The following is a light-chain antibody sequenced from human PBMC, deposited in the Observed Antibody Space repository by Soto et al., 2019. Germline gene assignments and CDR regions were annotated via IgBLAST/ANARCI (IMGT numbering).Light chain of an antibody. J-gene: IGKJ1*01. V-gene: IGKV3-20*01. Sequence: EILLTQSPGTLSLSPGERGTLTCRASQSVSNNYLAWYQQKPGKAPRLLIYGASNRATGIPDRLSGSGSGTDFTLTIRRLEPEDVAVYYCQQYGSSGTFGQGTKVDI. CDR3: QQYGSSGT. CDR2: GAS. CDR1: QSVSNNY.